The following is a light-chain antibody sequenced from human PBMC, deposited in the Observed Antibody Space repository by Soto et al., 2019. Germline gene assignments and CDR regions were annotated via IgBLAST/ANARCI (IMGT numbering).Light chain of an antibody. CDR1: QSDSSN. V-gene: IGKV3-15*01. J-gene: IGKJ2*01. Sequence: EIVMTQSPATLSVSPGERATLYCRASQSDSSNLAWYQQKPGQAPRLLIYGASTRATGIPARFSGSGSGTEFTLTISSLQSEDFAVYYCQQYNNWPYTFGQGTKLEIK. CDR3: QQYNNWPYT. CDR2: GAS.